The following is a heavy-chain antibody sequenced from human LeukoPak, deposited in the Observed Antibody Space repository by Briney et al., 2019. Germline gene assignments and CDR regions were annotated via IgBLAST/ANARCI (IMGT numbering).Heavy chain of an antibody. V-gene: IGHV1-2*02. Sequence: ASVKVSCKASGYTFTVYYIHWVRQAPGQGLEWMGWINPNSGGTNYAQKFQGRVTMTRDTSISTAYMELNWLTSDDTAVYYCARAPGSVSPWGQGTLVTVSS. D-gene: IGHD1-26*01. CDR1: GYTFTVYY. J-gene: IGHJ5*02. CDR3: ARAPGSVSP. CDR2: INPNSGGT.